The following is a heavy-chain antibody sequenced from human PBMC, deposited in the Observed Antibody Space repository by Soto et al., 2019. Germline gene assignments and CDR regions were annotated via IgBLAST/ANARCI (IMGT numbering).Heavy chain of an antibody. CDR1: GGSISSYY. D-gene: IGHD2-15*01. CDR2: IYAGGST. CDR3: ARASVGPPGGGSWFMPFDF. V-gene: IGHV4-4*07. Sequence: QVQLQESGPGLVKPSETLSLTCTVSGGSISSYYWSWIRQPAGKGLEWIGRIYAGGSTNYNPSLKSPVTMSVDTSKNQFSLRLTSVTAADTVVYYCARASVGPPGGGSWFMPFDFWGQGTLVTVSS. J-gene: IGHJ4*02.